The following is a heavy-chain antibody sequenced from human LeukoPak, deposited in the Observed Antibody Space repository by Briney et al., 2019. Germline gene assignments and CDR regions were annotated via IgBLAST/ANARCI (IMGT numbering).Heavy chain of an antibody. CDR3: ASGYCSSTRCYLPDY. Sequence: GASVKVSCKASGYTFTSYGISWVRQAPGQGLEWMGWFSVYNGNTNYAQKLQGRVTMTTDTSTSTAYMELRSLRSDDTAVYYCASGYCSSTRCYLPDYWGQGTLVTVSS. CDR1: GYTFTSYG. CDR2: FSVYNGNT. V-gene: IGHV1-18*01. J-gene: IGHJ4*02. D-gene: IGHD2-2*03.